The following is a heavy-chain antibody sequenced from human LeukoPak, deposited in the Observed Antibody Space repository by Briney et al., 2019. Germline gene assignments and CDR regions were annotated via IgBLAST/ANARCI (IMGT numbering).Heavy chain of an antibody. CDR3: ARQWKCSGGSCYSVFDY. Sequence: SETLSLTCTVSGGSISSSSYYWGWIRQPPGKGLEWIVSIYYSGSTYYNPSLQSRVTISVDTSKNQFSLKLSSVTAADTAVYYCARQWKCSGGSCYSVFDYWGQGTLVTVSS. CDR2: IYYSGST. D-gene: IGHD2-15*01. J-gene: IGHJ4*02. CDR1: GGSISSSSYY. V-gene: IGHV4-39*01.